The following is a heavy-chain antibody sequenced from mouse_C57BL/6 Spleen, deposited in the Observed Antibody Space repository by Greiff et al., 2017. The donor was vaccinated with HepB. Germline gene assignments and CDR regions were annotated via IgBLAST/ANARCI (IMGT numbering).Heavy chain of an antibody. CDR1: GYTFTSYW. V-gene: IGHV1-69*01. J-gene: IGHJ2*01. CDR3: ARRDSQFITTVVDYFDY. D-gene: IGHD1-1*01. Sequence: QVQLQQPGAELVMPGASVKLSCKASGYTFTSYWMHWVKQRPGQGLEWIGEIDPSDSYTNYNQKFKGKSTLTVDKSSSTAYMQLSSLTSEDSAVYYCARRDSQFITTVVDYFDYWGQGTTLTVSS. CDR2: IDPSDSYT.